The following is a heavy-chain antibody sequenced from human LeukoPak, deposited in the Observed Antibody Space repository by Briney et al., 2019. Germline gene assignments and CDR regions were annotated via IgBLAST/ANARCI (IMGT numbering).Heavy chain of an antibody. V-gene: IGHV4-30-2*01. CDR1: GGSISSGGYY. J-gene: IGHJ5*02. D-gene: IGHD6-6*01. CDR2: IYHSGST. Sequence: SETLSLTCTVSGGSISSGGYYWSWIRQPPGKGLEWIGYIYHSGSTYYNPSLKSRVTISVDRSKNQFSLKLSSVTAADTAVYYCARANPQFIAAPPGLVWFDPWGQGTLVTVSS. CDR3: ARANPQFIAAPPGLVWFDP.